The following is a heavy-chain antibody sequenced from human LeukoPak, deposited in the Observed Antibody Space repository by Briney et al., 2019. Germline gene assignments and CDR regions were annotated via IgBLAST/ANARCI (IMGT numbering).Heavy chain of an antibody. CDR2: IYYSGST. V-gene: IGHV4-39*07. CDR1: GGSISSSSYY. CDR3: ARWEQLVGFDP. Sequence: SETLSLTCTVSGGSISSSSYYWGWIRQPPGKGLEWIGSIYYSGSTYYNPSPKSRVTISVDTSKNQFSLKLSSVTAADTAVYYCARWEQLVGFDPWGQGTLVTVSS. D-gene: IGHD6-6*01. J-gene: IGHJ5*02.